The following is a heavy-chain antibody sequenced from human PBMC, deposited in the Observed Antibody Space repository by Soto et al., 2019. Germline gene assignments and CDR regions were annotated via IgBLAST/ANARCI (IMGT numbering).Heavy chain of an antibody. CDR1: GFTFSGYW. CDR3: AREAV. V-gene: IGHV3-7*05. J-gene: IGHJ6*02. CDR2: IKQDGSEQ. Sequence: EVQLVESGGGLVQPGWSLRLSCAASGFTFSGYWMSWVRQAPGKGLEWVANIKQDGSEQFYVDSVKGRFTISRDNAKNSLYLQMNSLRAEDTAVYYCAREAVWGQGTTVTVSS.